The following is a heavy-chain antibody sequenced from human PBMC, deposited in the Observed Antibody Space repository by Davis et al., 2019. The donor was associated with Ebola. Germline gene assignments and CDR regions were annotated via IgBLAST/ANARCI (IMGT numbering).Heavy chain of an antibody. CDR2: IKEDGSEK. J-gene: IGHJ6*02. CDR1: GFTFRSHW. CDR3: ARGSRNMDV. V-gene: IGHV3-7*03. Sequence: GESLKISCAASGFTFRSHWKSWVRQAPGKGLERVTKIKEDGSEKLEVDSVKGRFTISRDNAKDSLYLQMNSLRAEDTAVYYCARGSRNMDVWGQGTTVTVSS.